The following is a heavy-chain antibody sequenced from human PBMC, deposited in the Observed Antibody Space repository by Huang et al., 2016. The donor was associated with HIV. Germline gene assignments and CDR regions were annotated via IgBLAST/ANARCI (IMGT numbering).Heavy chain of an antibody. CDR2: RSYDVNDK. D-gene: IGHD3-10*01. V-gene: IGHV3-30-3*01. Sequence: QVQLVESGVGVVQPGRSLRLSCEASGFTLSDYAYHWVRTVPGKGLGWVAPRSYDVNDKFYPDSVRGRFTISRDNCNNTLYLQMNSLRHEDTALYYCARFGKRLPMLRGEDVIGDIWGQGTMVIVSS. CDR3: ARFGKRLPMLRGEDVIGDI. J-gene: IGHJ3*02. CDR1: GFTLSDYA.